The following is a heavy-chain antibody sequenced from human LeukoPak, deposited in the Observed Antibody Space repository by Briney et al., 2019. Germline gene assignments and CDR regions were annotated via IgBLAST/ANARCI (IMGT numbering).Heavy chain of an antibody. CDR1: GYTFTGYY. D-gene: IGHD6-13*01. CDR3: ASPGIAAAAQPGNYYGMDV. V-gene: IGHV1-69*02. CDR2: IIPILGIA. J-gene: IGHJ6*02. Sequence: GASVKVSCKASGYTFTGYYMHWVRQAPGQGLEWMGRIIPILGIANYAQKFQGRVTITADKSTSTAYMELSSLRSEDTAVYYCASPGIAAAAQPGNYYGMDVWGQGTTVTVSS.